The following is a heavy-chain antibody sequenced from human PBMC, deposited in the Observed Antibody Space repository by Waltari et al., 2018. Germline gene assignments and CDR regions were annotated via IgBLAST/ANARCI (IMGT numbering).Heavy chain of an antibody. V-gene: IGHV1-69*05. Sequence: QVQLWQSGAEGKKPGSSVKVSCKASGRTFSSYAISWVRQARGQGLEWMGGIIPIFGTANYAQKFQGRVTITTDESTSTAYMELSSLRSEDTAVYYCAMPKRGYSGYADAFDIWGQGTMVTVSS. CDR1: GRTFSSYA. J-gene: IGHJ3*02. CDR3: AMPKRGYSGYADAFDI. CDR2: IIPIFGTA. D-gene: IGHD5-12*01.